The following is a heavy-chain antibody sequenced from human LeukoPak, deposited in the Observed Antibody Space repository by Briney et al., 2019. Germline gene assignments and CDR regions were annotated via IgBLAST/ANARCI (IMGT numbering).Heavy chain of an antibody. J-gene: IGHJ4*02. CDR2: IVVSSDYI. CDR1: GFTFSTYS. D-gene: IGHD6-19*01. Sequence: PGGSLRLSCAASGFTFSTYSMNWVRQAPGKGLEWVSSIVVSSDYISYADSVKGRFTISRDNARNSLSLQMNSLRGEDTAVYYCANGASVAVAPWYFDYWGQGTLVTVSS. V-gene: IGHV3-21*04. CDR3: ANGASVAVAPWYFDY.